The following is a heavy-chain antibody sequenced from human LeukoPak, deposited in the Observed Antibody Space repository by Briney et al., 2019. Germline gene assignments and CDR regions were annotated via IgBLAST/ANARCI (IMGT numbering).Heavy chain of an antibody. V-gene: IGHV4-4*07. CDR3: ARGERSYYDY. CDR1: GGSISRYF. D-gene: IGHD1-26*01. Sequence: SETLSLTCTVSGGSISRYFWRWIRQPAGKGLEWIGRIYISGSTNYIPSLKSRVTMSVDTSKRQFSLKLSSVTAADTAVYFCARGERSYYDYWGQGTLVTVSS. CDR2: IYISGST. J-gene: IGHJ4*02.